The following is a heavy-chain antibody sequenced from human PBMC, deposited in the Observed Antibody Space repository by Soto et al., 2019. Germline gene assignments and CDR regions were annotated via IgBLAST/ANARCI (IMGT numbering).Heavy chain of an antibody. CDR1: GFTFSSCG. CDR3: AKARRKVVVAAPFDY. CDR2: ISYDGSNK. Sequence: QVQLVESGGGVVQPGGSLRRSCAASGFTFSSCGMHWVGQAPGKGLEWVAVISYDGSNKYYADCLKGRFTISRDNAKNALYLQMNSLRAEDPAVYYCAKARRKVVVAAPFDYWGQGTPVTVSS. D-gene: IGHD2-15*01. V-gene: IGHV3-30*18. J-gene: IGHJ4*02.